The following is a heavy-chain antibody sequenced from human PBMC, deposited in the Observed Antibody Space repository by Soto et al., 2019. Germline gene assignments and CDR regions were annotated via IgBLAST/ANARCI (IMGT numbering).Heavy chain of an antibody. CDR1: GFTFSSYA. J-gene: IGHJ4*02. D-gene: IGHD5-18*01. V-gene: IGHV3-23*01. CDR2: ISGSGGST. Sequence: GGSLRLSCAASGFTFSSYAMSWVRQAPGKGLEWVSAISGSGGSTYYADSVKGRFTISRDNSKNTLYLQMNSLRAEDTAVYYCAKDGRGYSYGAYYFDYWGQGTLVTVSS. CDR3: AKDGRGYSYGAYYFDY.